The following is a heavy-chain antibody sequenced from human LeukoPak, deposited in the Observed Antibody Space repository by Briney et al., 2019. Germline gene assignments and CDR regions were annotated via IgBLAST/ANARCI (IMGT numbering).Heavy chain of an antibody. CDR1: GGSISSSSYY. J-gene: IGHJ4*02. V-gene: IGHV4-39*01. Sequence: SETLSLTCTVSGGSISSSSYYLGWIRQPPGKGLEWIGSIYYSGSTYYNPSLKSRVTISVDTSKNQFSLKLSSVTAADTAVYYCARLRTGYSSGWYVGYWGQGTLVTVSS. CDR2: IYYSGST. D-gene: IGHD6-19*01. CDR3: ARLRTGYSSGWYVGY.